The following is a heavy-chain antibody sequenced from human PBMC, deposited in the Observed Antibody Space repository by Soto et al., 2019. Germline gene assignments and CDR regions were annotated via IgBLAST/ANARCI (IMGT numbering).Heavy chain of an antibody. CDR1: GGSISSASYY. CDR2: IFYDGRT. D-gene: IGHD3-3*01. Sequence: TSETLSLTCTVSGGSISSASYYWGWIRQPPGKGLEWIASIFYDGRTYYTPSLKSRVTLSLDTSKNQFSLKLSSVTAADTAVYFCARHRNRFLALQGYFAYWGQGPLVT. V-gene: IGHV4-39*01. J-gene: IGHJ4*02. CDR3: ARHRNRFLALQGYFAY.